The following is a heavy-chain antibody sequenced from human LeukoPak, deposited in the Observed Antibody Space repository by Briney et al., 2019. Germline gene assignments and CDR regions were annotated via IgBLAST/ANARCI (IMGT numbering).Heavy chain of an antibody. CDR1: GFTFSSYW. J-gene: IGHJ4*02. D-gene: IGHD3-10*01. Sequence: PGGSLRLSCAASGFTFSSYWMHWVRQAPGKGLVWVSRINSDGSSTSYADSVKGRFTISRDNAKNTLYLQMNSLRAEDTAVYYCARDKQPRLGTAVTLGSFGYWGQGTLVTVSS. CDR2: INSDGSST. CDR3: ARDKQPRLGTAVTLGSFGY. V-gene: IGHV3-74*01.